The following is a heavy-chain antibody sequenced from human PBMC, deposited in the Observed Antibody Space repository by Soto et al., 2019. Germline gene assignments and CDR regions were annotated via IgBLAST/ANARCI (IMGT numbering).Heavy chain of an antibody. CDR2: IYHSGST. D-gene: IGHD5-18*01. CDR3: ARALGRGYSYGQGKYYFDY. Sequence: SETLSLTCAVSGGSISSGGYSWSWIRQPPGKGLEWIGYIYHSGSTYYNPSLKSRVTISVDRSKNQFSLKLSSVTAADTAVYYCARALGRGYSYGQGKYYFDYWGQGTLVTVSS. V-gene: IGHV4-30-2*01. J-gene: IGHJ4*02. CDR1: GGSISSGGYS.